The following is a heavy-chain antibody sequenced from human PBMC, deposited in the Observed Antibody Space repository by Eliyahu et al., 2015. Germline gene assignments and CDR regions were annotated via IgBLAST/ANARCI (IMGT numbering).Heavy chain of an antibody. CDR3: ASIATVPGTTNSDY. CDR1: GFXXSSYS. Sequence: EVQLVESGGGLVKPGGSLRLXCAASGFXXSSYSMXWVRQAPGKGLEWVSSISSSSSYIYYADSVKGRFTISRDNAKNSLYLQMNSLRAEDTAVYYCASIATVPGTTNSDYWGQGTLVTVSS. D-gene: IGHD1-7*01. J-gene: IGHJ4*02. V-gene: IGHV3-21*01. CDR2: ISSSSSYI.